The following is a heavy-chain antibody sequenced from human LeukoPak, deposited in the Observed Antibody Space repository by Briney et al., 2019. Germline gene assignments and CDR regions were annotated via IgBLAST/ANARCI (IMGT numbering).Heavy chain of an antibody. D-gene: IGHD4-23*01. CDR3: ARETTVVTFDY. V-gene: IGHV1-69*04. J-gene: IGHJ4*02. CDR1: GGTFSSYA. Sequence: ASVKVSCKASGGTFSSYAISWVRQAPGQGLEWMGRIIPILGIANYAQTFQGRVTITADKSTSTAYMELSSLRSEDTAVYYCARETTVVTFDYWGQGTLVTVSS. CDR2: IIPILGIA.